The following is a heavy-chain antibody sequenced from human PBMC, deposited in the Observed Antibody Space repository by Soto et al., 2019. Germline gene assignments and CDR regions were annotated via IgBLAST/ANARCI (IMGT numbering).Heavy chain of an antibody. Sequence: PSETLSLTCAVSGGSISSSNWWSWVRQPPGKGLEWIGEIYHSGSTNYNPSLKSRVTISVDKSKNQFSLKLSSVTAADTAVYYCARVRITFAGVIANFFDYWGLGTLATVS. CDR1: GGSISSSNW. V-gene: IGHV4-4*02. D-gene: IGHD3-16*02. CDR3: ARVRITFAGVIANFFDY. J-gene: IGHJ4*02. CDR2: IYHSGST.